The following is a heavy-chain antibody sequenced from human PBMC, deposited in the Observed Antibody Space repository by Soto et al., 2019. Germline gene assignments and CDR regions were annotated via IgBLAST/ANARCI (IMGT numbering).Heavy chain of an antibody. CDR2: INHSGST. CDR1: GGSFSGYY. J-gene: IGHJ2*01. Sequence: SETLSLTCAVYGGSFSGYYWSWIRQPPGKGLEWIGEINHSGSTNYNPSLKSRVTISVDTSKNQFSLKLSSVTAADTAVYYCARRTRKTYGDYVSWYFDLWGRGTLVTVSS. CDR3: ARRTRKTYGDYVSWYFDL. V-gene: IGHV4-34*01. D-gene: IGHD4-17*01.